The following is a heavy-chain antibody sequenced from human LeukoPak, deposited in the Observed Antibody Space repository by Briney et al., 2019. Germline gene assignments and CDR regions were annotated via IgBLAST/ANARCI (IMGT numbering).Heavy chain of an antibody. Sequence: GGSLRLSCAASGFTFSSYSMNWVRQAPGKGLEWVSSISSSSSYIYYADSAKGRFTISRDNAKNSLFLQMNSLRAEDTAVYYCVSMLWSLWGQGALVTVSS. V-gene: IGHV3-21*06. CDR1: GFTFSSYS. D-gene: IGHD2-8*01. CDR2: ISSSSSYI. CDR3: VSMLWSL. J-gene: IGHJ4*02.